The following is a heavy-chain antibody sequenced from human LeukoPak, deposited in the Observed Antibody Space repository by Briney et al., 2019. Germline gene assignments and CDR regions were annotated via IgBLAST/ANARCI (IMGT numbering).Heavy chain of an antibody. Sequence: SVKVSCKASGYTFTGYYMHWVRQAPGQGLEWMGRIIPILGIANYAQKFQGRVTITADKSTSTAYMELSSLRSEDTAVYYCASQVDSSGYYYGYWGQGTLVTVSS. CDR1: GYTFTGYY. D-gene: IGHD3-22*01. CDR2: IIPILGIA. CDR3: ASQVDSSGYYYGY. J-gene: IGHJ4*02. V-gene: IGHV1-69*02.